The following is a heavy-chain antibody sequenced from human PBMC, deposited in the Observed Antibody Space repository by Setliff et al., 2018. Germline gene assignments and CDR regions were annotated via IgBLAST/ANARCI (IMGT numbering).Heavy chain of an antibody. Sequence: GESLRLSCAASGITFSIYSMNWVRQAPGKGPEWVSYISSGSLIIYYADSVKGRFTISRDNANHSLHLQMNSLRAEDTAVYFCARLALTGYDTSGYYYALDYYYYMDVWGKGTTVTVS. CDR2: ISSGSLII. CDR3: ARLALTGYDTSGYYYALDYYYYMDV. V-gene: IGHV3-48*01. D-gene: IGHD3-22*01. J-gene: IGHJ6*03. CDR1: GITFSIYS.